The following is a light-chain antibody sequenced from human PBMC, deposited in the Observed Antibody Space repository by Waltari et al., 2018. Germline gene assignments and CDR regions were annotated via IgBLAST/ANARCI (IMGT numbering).Light chain of an antibody. V-gene: IGLV1-40*01. CDR2: ANH. J-gene: IGLJ3*02. CDR1: SSNIGAGSG. CDR3: LSYDNRLTGWV. Sequence: QSVLSQPPSVSGAPGQRVTISCAGSSSNIGAGSGVHWYQHLPGKAPKLLIYANHSRPSVFPARFSGSKSGTSASLAITGLQAEDEADYYCLSYDNRLTGWVFGGGTKVTVL.